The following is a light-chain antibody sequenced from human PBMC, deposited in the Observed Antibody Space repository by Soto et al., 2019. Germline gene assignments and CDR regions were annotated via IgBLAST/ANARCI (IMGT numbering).Light chain of an antibody. CDR3: QSYDSSLSGSWV. CDR2: GNS. Sequence: QSVLTQPPSVSGAPGQRVTISCTGSSSNIGAGYDVHWYQQLPGTAPKLLIYGNSNRPSGVPDRFSGSKSGTSASLAITGLQAEDEADSYCQSYDSSLSGSWVFGAGTKVTVL. V-gene: IGLV1-40*01. J-gene: IGLJ3*02. CDR1: SSNIGAGYD.